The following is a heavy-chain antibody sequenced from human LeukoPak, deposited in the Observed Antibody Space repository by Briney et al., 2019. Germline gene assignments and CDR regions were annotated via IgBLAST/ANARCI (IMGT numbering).Heavy chain of an antibody. J-gene: IGHJ3*02. CDR2: IIPILGIA. D-gene: IGHD3-16*02. CDR3: ARERDYDYVWGSYRQDAFDI. CDR1: GGTFSSYA. Sequence: SVKVSCQASGGTFSSYAISWVRQAPGQGLEWMGRIIPILGIANYAQKFQGRVTITADKSTSTAYMELSSLRSEDTAVYYCARERDYDYVWGSYRQDAFDIWGQGTMVTVSS. V-gene: IGHV1-69*04.